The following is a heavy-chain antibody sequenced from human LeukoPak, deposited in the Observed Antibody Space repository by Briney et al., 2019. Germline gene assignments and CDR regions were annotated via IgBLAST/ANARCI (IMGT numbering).Heavy chain of an antibody. Sequence: EPGGSLRLSCAASGFTFSDYYMSWIRQAPGKGLEWVSYISGSSSSPNYADSVKGRFTISRDKAKNSLYLQMNSLRAEDTAVYYCARDQGENYDSSGYYPYWGQGTLVTVSS. CDR2: ISGSSSSP. CDR1: GFTFSDYY. J-gene: IGHJ4*02. CDR3: ARDQGENYDSSGYYPY. V-gene: IGHV3-11*06. D-gene: IGHD3-22*01.